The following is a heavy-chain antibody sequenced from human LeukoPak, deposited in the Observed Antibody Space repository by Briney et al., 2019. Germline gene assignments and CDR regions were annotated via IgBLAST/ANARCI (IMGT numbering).Heavy chain of an antibody. Sequence: PLETLSLICTVSGGSIISYYWSWIRQPAGRGLEWIGRIYSSGSTNYNPSLKSRVTISLDKSKNQFSLKLSSVSAADTAVYYCARGGSSGPDYWGQGTLVTVSS. D-gene: IGHD6-19*01. CDR3: ARGGSSGPDY. J-gene: IGHJ4*02. CDR1: GGSIISYY. V-gene: IGHV4-4*07. CDR2: IYSSGST.